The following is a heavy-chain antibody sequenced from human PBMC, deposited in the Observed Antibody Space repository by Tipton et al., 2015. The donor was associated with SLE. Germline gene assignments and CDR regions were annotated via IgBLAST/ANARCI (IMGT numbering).Heavy chain of an antibody. V-gene: IGHV4-38-2*01. Sequence: GLVKPSETLSLTCAVSGYSISSGYYWGWIRQPPGKGLEWIGYIYYSGSTYYNPSLKSRVTISVDTSKNQFSLKLSSVTAADTAVYYCARHLSQLAAAALNWFDPWGQGTLVTVSS. CDR2: IYYSGST. J-gene: IGHJ5*02. CDR1: GYSISSGYY. D-gene: IGHD6-13*01. CDR3: ARHLSQLAAAALNWFDP.